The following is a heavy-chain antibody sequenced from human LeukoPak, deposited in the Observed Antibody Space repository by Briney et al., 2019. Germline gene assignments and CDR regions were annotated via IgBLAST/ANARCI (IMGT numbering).Heavy chain of an antibody. CDR3: ARAPSGYSYGSMWRTNWFDP. J-gene: IGHJ5*02. CDR1: GGSISSSSYY. V-gene: IGHV4-39*07. CDR2: IYYSGST. Sequence: PSETLSLTCTVSGGSISSSSYYWGWIRQPPGKGLEWIGSIYYSGSTYYNPSLKSRVPISVDTSKNQFSLKLSSVTAADTAVYYCARAPSGYSYGSMWRTNWFDPWGQGTLVTVSS. D-gene: IGHD5-18*01.